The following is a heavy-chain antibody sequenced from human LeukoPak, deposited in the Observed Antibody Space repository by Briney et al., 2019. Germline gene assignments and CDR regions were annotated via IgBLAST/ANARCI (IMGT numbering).Heavy chain of an antibody. CDR1: GGTLSCYA. D-gene: IGHD5-24*01. J-gene: IGHJ4*02. CDR3: ARGDGYNYFHY. CDR2: IIPIFGTA. Sequence: SVKDSCKASGGTLSCYAISWVRQAPGQGLEWMGGIIPIFGTANYAQKFQGRVTITTDESTSTAYMELSSLRSEDTAVYYCARGDGYNYFHYWGQGTLVTVPS. V-gene: IGHV1-69*05.